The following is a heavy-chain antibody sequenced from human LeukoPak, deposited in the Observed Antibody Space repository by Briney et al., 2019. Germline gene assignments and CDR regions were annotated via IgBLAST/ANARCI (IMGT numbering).Heavy chain of an antibody. CDR1: GYIFSTYW. V-gene: IGHV5-51*01. D-gene: IGHD3-10*01. CDR3: ARRFYYGSGDYSHFDY. J-gene: IGHJ4*02. CDR2: IYPGDSDT. Sequence: GESLKISCKGSGYIFSTYWIGWVGQIPRKGLEWMGIIYPGDSDTRYSPSFQGQVTISADKSIDTAHLQWSSLKASDSAMYCCARRFYYGSGDYSHFDYWGEGTLVTVSS.